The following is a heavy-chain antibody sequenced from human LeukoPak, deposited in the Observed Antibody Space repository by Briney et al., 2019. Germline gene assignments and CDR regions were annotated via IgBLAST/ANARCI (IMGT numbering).Heavy chain of an antibody. J-gene: IGHJ3*02. CDR2: ISNTGGST. CDR3: AKAHVIGVVGIGFDI. D-gene: IGHD3-22*01. V-gene: IGHV3-23*01. CDR1: GFTFTSYA. Sequence: GGSLRLSCAASGFTFTSYAMSWVRQAPGKGLEWVSTISNTGGSTYCADSVKGRFTVSRDNSKNTLYLQMRGLRAEDTAAYYCAKAHVIGVVGIGFDIWGRGTKVTVSS.